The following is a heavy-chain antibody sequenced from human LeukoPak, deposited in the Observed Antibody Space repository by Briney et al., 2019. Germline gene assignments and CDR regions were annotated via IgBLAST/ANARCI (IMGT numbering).Heavy chain of an antibody. CDR2: IKQDGSEK. Sequence: GGSLRLSCVASGFTFSRHGMNWVRQAPGKGLEWVANIKQDGSEKYYVDSVKGRFTISRDNAKNSLYLQMNSLRAEDTAVYYCARGRQQLIFGYWGQGTLVTVSS. J-gene: IGHJ4*02. CDR1: GFTFSRHG. CDR3: ARGRQQLIFGY. V-gene: IGHV3-7*01. D-gene: IGHD6-13*01.